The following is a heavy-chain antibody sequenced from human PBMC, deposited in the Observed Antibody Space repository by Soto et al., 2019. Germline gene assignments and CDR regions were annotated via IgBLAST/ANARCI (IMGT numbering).Heavy chain of an antibody. D-gene: IGHD6-19*01. CDR3: ARESGYSSGWYDY. Sequence: EVQLVESGGGLVQPGGSLKLSCAASGFTFSGSAMHWVRQASGKGLEWVGRIRSKANSYATAYAASVKGRFTISRDDSKNTAYLQMNSLKTEDTAVYYCARESGYSSGWYDYWGQGTLVTVSS. J-gene: IGHJ4*02. V-gene: IGHV3-73*02. CDR2: IRSKANSYAT. CDR1: GFTFSGSA.